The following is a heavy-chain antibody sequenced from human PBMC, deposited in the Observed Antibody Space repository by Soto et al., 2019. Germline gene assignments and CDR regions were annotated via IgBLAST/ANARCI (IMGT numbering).Heavy chain of an antibody. CDR3: ARVPYYYDSSGYWV. D-gene: IGHD3-22*01. Sequence: DVQLLEAGGNLVQPGGSLRLSCAASGFTFHNYAMSWVRQAPGKGLEWVSSISSSSSYIYYADSVKGRFTISRDNAKNSLYLQMNSLRAEDTAVYYCARVPYYYDSSGYWVWGQGTLVTVSS. CDR1: GFTFHNYA. CDR2: ISSSSSYI. V-gene: IGHV3-21*01. J-gene: IGHJ4*02.